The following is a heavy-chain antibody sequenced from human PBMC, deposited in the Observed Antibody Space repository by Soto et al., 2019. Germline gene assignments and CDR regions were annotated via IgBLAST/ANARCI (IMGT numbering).Heavy chain of an antibody. D-gene: IGHD3-10*01. CDR2: ISSSSSYI. J-gene: IGHJ4*02. V-gene: IGHV3-21*01. CDR1: GFSFSIYS. CDR3: ARAFGNRRHEH. Sequence: PGGSLRLSCAASGFSFSIYSMNWVRQAPGEGLEWVSSISSSSSYIYYADSVKGRFTISRDNAKNSLYLQVNSLRAEDTAVYYCARAFGNRRHEHSGQAPQVTVPS.